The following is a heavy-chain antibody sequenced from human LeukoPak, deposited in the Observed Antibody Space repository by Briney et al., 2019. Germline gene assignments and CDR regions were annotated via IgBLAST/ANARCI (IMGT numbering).Heavy chain of an antibody. CDR3: AKAVRLAYGTGYYSFDY. CDR2: ISYDGSNR. CDR1: GFSLSNYG. Sequence: GGSLRLSCAASGFSLSNYGMHWVRQAPGKGLEWVAVISYDGSNRYYADSVKGRFTISRDNSKHTLYLQMNSLRAEDTAVYYCAKAVRLAYGTGYYSFDYWGQGTLVTVSS. V-gene: IGHV3-30*18. D-gene: IGHD3/OR15-3a*01. J-gene: IGHJ4*02.